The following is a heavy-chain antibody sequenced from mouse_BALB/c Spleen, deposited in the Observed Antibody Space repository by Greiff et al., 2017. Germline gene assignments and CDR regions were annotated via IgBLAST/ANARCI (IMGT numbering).Heavy chain of an antibody. CDR2: ISSGGSYT. CDR1: GFTFSSYA. J-gene: IGHJ2*01. V-gene: IGHV5-9-4*01. CDR3: ARGDYGFDY. D-gene: IGHD2-4*01. Sequence: DVMLVESGGGLVKPGGSLKLSCAASGFTFSSYAMSWVRQSPEKRLEWVAEISSGGSYTYYPDTVTGRFTISRDNAKNTLYLEMSSLRSEDTAMYYCARGDYGFDYWGQGTTLTVSS.